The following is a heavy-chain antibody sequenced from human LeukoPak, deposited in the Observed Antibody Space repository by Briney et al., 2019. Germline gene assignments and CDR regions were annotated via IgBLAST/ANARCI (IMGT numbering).Heavy chain of an antibody. CDR2: INPNSGGT. CDR1: GYTFTGYY. V-gene: IGHV1-2*02. J-gene: IGHJ6*03. CDR3: ARGDIVVGSYYYYYMDV. D-gene: IGHD2-15*01. Sequence: RASVKVSCKASGYTFTGYYMHWVRQAPGQGLEWMGWINPNSGGTNYAQKFQGRVTMTRDTSISTAYMELSRLRSDDTAVYYCARGDIVVGSYYYYYMDVWGKGTTVTVSS.